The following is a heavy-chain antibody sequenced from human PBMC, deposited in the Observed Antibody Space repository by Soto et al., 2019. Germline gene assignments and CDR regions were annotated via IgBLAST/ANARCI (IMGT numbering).Heavy chain of an antibody. D-gene: IGHD2-15*01. V-gene: IGHV3-9*01. CDR1: GFTFDDYA. CDR2: ISWNSGSI. Sequence: ESGGGLVQPGRSLRLSCAASGFTFDDYAMHWVRQAPGKGLEWVSGISWNSGSIGYADSVKGRFTISRDNAKNSLYLQMNSLRAEDTALYYCAKDYCSGGSCPIDYWGQGTLVTVSS. J-gene: IGHJ4*02. CDR3: AKDYCSGGSCPIDY.